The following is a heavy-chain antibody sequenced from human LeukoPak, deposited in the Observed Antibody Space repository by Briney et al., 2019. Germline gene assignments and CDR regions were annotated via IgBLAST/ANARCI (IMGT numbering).Heavy chain of an antibody. CDR1: GGSISSTSYY. D-gene: IGHD2-8*01. Sequence: SEALSLTCRVSGGSISSTSYYWGWIRQPPGKGLEWIASIYHSGETFYNPSLESRVAISVDTSNNEVFLDLYSVTAADTAMYYCAETNTQDWFDPWGRGTLVTVSS. CDR3: AETNTQDWFDP. CDR2: IYHSGET. V-gene: IGHV4-39*07. J-gene: IGHJ5*02.